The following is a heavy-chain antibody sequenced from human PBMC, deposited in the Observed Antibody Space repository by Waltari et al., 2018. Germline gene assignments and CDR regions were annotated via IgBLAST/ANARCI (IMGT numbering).Heavy chain of an antibody. V-gene: IGHV3-73*01. CDR1: GSPLRDST. Sequence: EVQLVESGGGLVQPGGSLKISCAASGSPLRDSTISWVRQASGKGLEWVGRIRSKANSYATAYAASVKGRFTISRDDSKNTAYLQMNSLKTEDTAVYYCTSTPLAGYWGQGSLVTVSS. J-gene: IGHJ4*02. CDR2: IRSKANSYAT. CDR3: TSTPLAGY. D-gene: IGHD3-16*01.